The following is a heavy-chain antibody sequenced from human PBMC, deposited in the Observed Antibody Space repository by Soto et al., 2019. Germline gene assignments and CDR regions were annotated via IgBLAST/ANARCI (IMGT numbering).Heavy chain of an antibody. Sequence: GGSLRLSCAASGFTFSSYAMHWVRQAPGKGLEWVAVISYDGSNKYYADSVKGRFTISRDNSKNTLYLQMNSLRAEDTAVYYCARDCSGGSCYFDVNAISSALEYWGQGTLVTVSS. D-gene: IGHD2-15*01. J-gene: IGHJ4*02. CDR1: GFTFSSYA. V-gene: IGHV3-30-3*01. CDR2: ISYDGSNK. CDR3: ARDCSGGSCYFDVNAISSALEY.